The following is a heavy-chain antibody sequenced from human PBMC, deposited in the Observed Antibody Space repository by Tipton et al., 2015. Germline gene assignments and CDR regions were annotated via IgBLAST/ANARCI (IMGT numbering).Heavy chain of an antibody. D-gene: IGHD3-10*01. Sequence: TLSLTCAVSAYSITSDYYWGWIRQPPGKGLEWIGSISHSGNTYYNPSLKSRVTISVDTSKNQFSLRVRSVTAADTAVYYCARGLLLWFGMSDYWGRGTLVTVSS. CDR1: AYSITSDYY. J-gene: IGHJ4*02. CDR3: ARGLLLWFGMSDY. CDR2: ISHSGNT. V-gene: IGHV4-38-2*01.